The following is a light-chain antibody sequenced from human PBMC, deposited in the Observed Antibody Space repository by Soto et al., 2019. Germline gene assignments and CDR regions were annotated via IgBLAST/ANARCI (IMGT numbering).Light chain of an antibody. J-gene: IGKJ1*01. V-gene: IGKV3-20*01. Sequence: EIVLTQSPGTLSFSPGERATLSFRASQSVSSSCLAWYQQKPGQAPRLLIYGASTRATGIPDRFSGSGSGTDFTLTISRLEPEDFAVYYCQQYGSSGTFGQGTKVDIK. CDR3: QQYGSSGT. CDR2: GAS. CDR1: QSVSSSC.